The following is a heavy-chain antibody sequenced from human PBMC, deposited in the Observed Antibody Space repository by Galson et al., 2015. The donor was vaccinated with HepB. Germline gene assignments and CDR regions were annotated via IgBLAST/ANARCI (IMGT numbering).Heavy chain of an antibody. J-gene: IGHJ6*02. V-gene: IGHV3-23*01. CDR3: ARDQGDYYYYGLDL. D-gene: IGHD3-16*01. Sequence: SLRLSCAASGFPFSSYAMTWVRQAPGKGLEWVSSISGVGDATSYADSVKGRFTISRDNSKNTLYVQMNSLRADDSAVYFCARDQGDYYYYGLDLWGQGTTVTVSS. CDR2: ISGVGDAT. CDR1: GFPFSSYA.